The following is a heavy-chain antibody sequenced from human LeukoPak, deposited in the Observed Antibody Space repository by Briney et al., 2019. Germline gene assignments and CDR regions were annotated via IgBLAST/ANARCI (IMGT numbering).Heavy chain of an antibody. D-gene: IGHD6-19*01. V-gene: IGHV4-59*08. J-gene: IGHJ4*02. CDR1: GGSISSYY. Sequence: SETLSLTYTVSGGSISSYYWSWIRQPPGKGLEWIGYIYYSGSTNYNPSLKSRVTISVDTSKNQFSLKLSSVTAADTAVYYCARHVGGSGWPLDYWGQGTLVTVSS. CDR3: ARHVGGSGWPLDY. CDR2: IYYSGST.